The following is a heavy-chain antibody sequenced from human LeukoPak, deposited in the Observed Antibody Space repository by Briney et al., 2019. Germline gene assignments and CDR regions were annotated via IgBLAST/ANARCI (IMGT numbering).Heavy chain of an antibody. CDR3: ARGPSITMVRGGQWYYYMDV. V-gene: IGHV1-2*02. CDR2: INPNSGGT. D-gene: IGHD3-10*01. J-gene: IGHJ6*03. Sequence: ASVKVSCKASGYTFTGYYMHWVRQAPGQGLEWMGLINPNSGGTNYAQKFEGRVTMTRDTSISTAYIELSRLRSEDTAVYYCARGPSITMVRGGQWYYYMDVWGKGTTVTISS. CDR1: GYTFTGYY.